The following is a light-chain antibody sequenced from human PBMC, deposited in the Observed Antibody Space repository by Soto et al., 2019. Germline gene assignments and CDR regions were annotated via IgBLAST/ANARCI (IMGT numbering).Light chain of an antibody. Sequence: QSALTQPASVSGSPGQSITISCTGTSSDVGNYNLVSWYQQHPGKAPKLMIYDVSKRPSGVSNRFSGSKSGNTASLTISRLLADDEADYYCCSGAGDSYVFGAGTKGTVL. CDR3: CSGAGDSYV. CDR2: DVS. J-gene: IGLJ1*01. CDR1: SSDVGNYNL. V-gene: IGLV2-23*02.